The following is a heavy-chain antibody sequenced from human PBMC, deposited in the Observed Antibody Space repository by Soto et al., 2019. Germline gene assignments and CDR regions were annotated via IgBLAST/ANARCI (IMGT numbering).Heavy chain of an antibody. J-gene: IGHJ4*02. CDR2: ISSSSSYI. D-gene: IGHD3-3*01. CDR1: GFTFSSYS. CDR3: ARGLVLRFLEWLSLIGY. V-gene: IGHV3-21*06. Sequence: EVQLVECGGGLVKPGGSLRLSCAASGFTFSSYSMNWVRQAPGKGLEWVSSISSSSSYIYYADSVKGRFTISRDNAKNSLYPQMNSLRAEDTDVYYCARGLVLRFLEWLSLIGYWGQGTLVTVSS.